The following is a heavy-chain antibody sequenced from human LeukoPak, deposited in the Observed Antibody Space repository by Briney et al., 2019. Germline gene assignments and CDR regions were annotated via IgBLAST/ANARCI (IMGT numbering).Heavy chain of an antibody. CDR2: ISAYNGNT. D-gene: IGHD3-16*01. CDR3: ARDGGRSEVAAARWFDP. Sequence: ASVKVSCKASGYTFTSYGISWVRQAPGQGLEWMGWISAYNGNTNYAQKLQGRVTMTTDTSTSTAYMELWSLRSDDTAVYYCARDGGRSEVAAARWFDPWGQGTLVTVSS. V-gene: IGHV1-18*01. J-gene: IGHJ5*02. CDR1: GYTFTSYG.